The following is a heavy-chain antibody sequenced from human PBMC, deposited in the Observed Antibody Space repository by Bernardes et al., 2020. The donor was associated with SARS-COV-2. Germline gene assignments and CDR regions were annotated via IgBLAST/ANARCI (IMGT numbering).Heavy chain of an antibody. D-gene: IGHD6-13*01. CDR2: VHFTGNT. CDR3: ARDVFLGSSWDQSYYGMDV. J-gene: IGHJ6*02. V-gene: IGHV4-59*11. Sequence: SDTLSLTCTVSGVPIGSHYWSWIRQSPGKGLEWIGIVHFTGNTNHNPSLRSRAIIGIDTSKSQFSLRLNSVTAADAAVYYCARDVFLGSSWDQSYYGMDVWGQGTTVTVSS. CDR1: GVPIGSHY.